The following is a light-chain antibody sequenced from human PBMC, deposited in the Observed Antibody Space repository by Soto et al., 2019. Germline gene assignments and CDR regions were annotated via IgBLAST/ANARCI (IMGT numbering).Light chain of an antibody. J-gene: IGKJ1*01. CDR1: ESVSTW. CDR3: QHYKTYPLT. V-gene: IGKV1-5*01. CDR2: DAS. Sequence: DIQMTQSPSTLSASVGDRVHITCRASESVSTWLVWYQQKPGKAPKLLIYDASSLESGVPSRFSGTGSGTQFTLTISSLQPDDFATYYCQHYKTYPLTFGQGTRVEIK.